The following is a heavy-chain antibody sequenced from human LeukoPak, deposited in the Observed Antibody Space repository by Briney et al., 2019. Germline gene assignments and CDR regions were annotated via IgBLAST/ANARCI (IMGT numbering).Heavy chain of an antibody. CDR3: ATHTPPNDFWSGYLTYDAFDI. V-gene: IGHV4-61*05. CDR1: GGSISSSSYY. D-gene: IGHD3-3*01. Sequence: SETLSLTCTVSGGSISSSSYYWGWIRQPPGKGLEWIGYIYYSGSTSDNPSLKSRVTISVDTSKNQFSLKLSSVTAADTAVYYCATHTPPNDFWSGYLTYDAFDIWGQGTMVTVSS. J-gene: IGHJ3*02. CDR2: IYYSGST.